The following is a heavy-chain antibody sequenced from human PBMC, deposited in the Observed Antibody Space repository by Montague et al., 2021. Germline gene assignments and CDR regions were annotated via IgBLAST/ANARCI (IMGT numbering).Heavy chain of an antibody. V-gene: IGHV4-39*07. D-gene: IGHD6-13*01. CDR2: IYYSGNS. CDR3: ARVFSSWYVGWFDP. J-gene: IGHJ5*02. Sequence: SETLSLTCTVSGAPITSNIYYWGWIRQSPGKGLEWIGSIYYSGNSFYQPSLKSRITMAVDTSKNQFSLKLSSVTAADTAIYYCARVFSSWYVGWFDPWGQGTLVTVSS. CDR1: GAPITSNIYY.